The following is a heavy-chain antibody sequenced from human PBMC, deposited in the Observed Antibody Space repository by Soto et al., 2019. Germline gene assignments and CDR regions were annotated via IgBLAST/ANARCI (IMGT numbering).Heavy chain of an antibody. CDR3: AHTRPGIEAADTENWFDP. Sequence: SGPTLVNPTQTLTLTCTFSGFSLSTSGVGVGWIRQPPGKALEWLALIYWDNTKRYSPSLKSRLTITKVTSRNQVVLTMTNMDPVDTATYSCAHTRPGIEAADTENWFDPWGQGILVTVS. CDR1: GFSLSTSGVG. J-gene: IGHJ5*02. CDR2: IYWDNTK. V-gene: IGHV2-5*02. D-gene: IGHD6-13*01.